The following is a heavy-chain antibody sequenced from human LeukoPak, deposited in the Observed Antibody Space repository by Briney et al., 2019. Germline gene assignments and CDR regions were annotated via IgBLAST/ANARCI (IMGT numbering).Heavy chain of an antibody. Sequence: GGSLRLSCAASGFTFSNYWMHWVRQVPGKGLMWVSRIKTDGSSTSYADSVKGRFTISRDNAKNSLYLQMNSLRAEDTAVYYCASGLGWFDPWGQGTLVTVSS. CDR2: IKTDGSST. J-gene: IGHJ5*02. D-gene: IGHD5/OR15-5a*01. CDR3: ASGLGWFDP. CDR1: GFTFSNYW. V-gene: IGHV3-74*01.